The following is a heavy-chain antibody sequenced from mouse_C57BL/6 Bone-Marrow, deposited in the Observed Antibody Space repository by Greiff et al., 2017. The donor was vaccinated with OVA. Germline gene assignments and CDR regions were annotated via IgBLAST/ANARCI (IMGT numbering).Heavy chain of an antibody. CDR2: ISYDGSN. Sequence: EVKLQESGPGLAKPSQSLSLTCSVTGYSITSGYYWNWIRQSPGNKLEWMGYISYDGSNNYNPSLKKRISITRDTSKNQFFLKLNSVTTEDTATYYCARVGKTTVVAGDYWGQGTTLTVSS. CDR1: GYSITSGYY. D-gene: IGHD1-1*01. CDR3: ARVGKTTVVAGDY. J-gene: IGHJ2*01. V-gene: IGHV3-6*01.